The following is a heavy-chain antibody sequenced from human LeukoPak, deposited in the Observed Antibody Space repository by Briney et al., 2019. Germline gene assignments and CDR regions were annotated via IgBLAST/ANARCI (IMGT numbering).Heavy chain of an antibody. V-gene: IGHV3-53*01. CDR2: IYSGGST. CDR1: GFTVSNNY. Sequence: GGSLRLSCAASGFTVSNNYMSWARQAPGKGLEWVSVIYSGGSTYYADSVKGRFTISTDNSKNTLYLQVNRLRAEDTAVYYCARSQQLAYYFDYWGQGTLVTVSS. D-gene: IGHD6-13*01. J-gene: IGHJ4*02. CDR3: ARSQQLAYYFDY.